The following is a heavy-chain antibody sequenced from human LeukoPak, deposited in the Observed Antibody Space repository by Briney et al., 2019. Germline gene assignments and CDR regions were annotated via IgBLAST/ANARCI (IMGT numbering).Heavy chain of an antibody. CDR2: ISYDGSNK. J-gene: IGHJ4*02. V-gene: IGHV3-30*18. CDR1: GFTFSSYG. CDR3: AKDAGSSRRGFDY. Sequence: GGSLRLSCAASGFTFSSYGMHWVRQAPGKGLEWVAVISYDGSNKYYADSVKGRFTISRDNSKNTLYLQMNSLRAEDTAVYYCAKDAGSSRRGFDYWGQGTLVTVSS.